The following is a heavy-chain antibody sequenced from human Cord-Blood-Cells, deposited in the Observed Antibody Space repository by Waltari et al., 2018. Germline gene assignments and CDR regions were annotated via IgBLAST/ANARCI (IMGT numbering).Heavy chain of an antibody. CDR2: IYYSGST. D-gene: IGHD3-10*01. Sequence: QVQLQESGPGLVKPSETLSLTCTVSGGSISSYYWSWIRQPPGQGLAWIGYIYYSGSTNYNPSLKSRVTISVDTSKNQFSLKLSSVTAADTAVYYCARNYGSGSYYGYYYYYYGMDVWGQGTTVTVSS. V-gene: IGHV4-59*01. CDR1: GGSISSYY. CDR3: ARNYGSGSYYGYYYYYYGMDV. J-gene: IGHJ6*02.